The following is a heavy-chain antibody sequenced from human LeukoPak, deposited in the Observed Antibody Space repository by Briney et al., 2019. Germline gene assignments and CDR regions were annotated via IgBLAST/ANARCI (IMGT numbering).Heavy chain of an antibody. J-gene: IGHJ3*02. CDR2: ISGSGGNT. D-gene: IGHD5-24*01. V-gene: IGHV3-23*01. Sequence: GGTLRLSCAASGFTFSSYGMSWVRQAPGKGLEWVSGISGSGGNTYYADSMKGRFTISRDNAKNSLYLQMNSLRAEHTAVYYCARDRLSERWLHLRGAFDIWGQGTMVTVSS. CDR3: ARDRLSERWLHLRGAFDI. CDR1: GFTFSSYG.